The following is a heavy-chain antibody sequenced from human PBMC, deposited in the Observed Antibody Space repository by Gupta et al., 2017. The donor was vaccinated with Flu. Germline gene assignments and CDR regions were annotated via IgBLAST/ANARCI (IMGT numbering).Heavy chain of an antibody. D-gene: IGHD3-22*01. Sequence: RGLEWLGRTYYRSRWYHDYAVSVTGRITVNPDTSKNQFSLQLNSVTPEDTAIYYCVRGGYDSSGYSYRWFDPWGQGTLVTVSP. J-gene: IGHJ5*02. V-gene: IGHV6-1*01. CDR2: TYYRSRWYH. CDR3: VRGGYDSSGYSYRWFDP.